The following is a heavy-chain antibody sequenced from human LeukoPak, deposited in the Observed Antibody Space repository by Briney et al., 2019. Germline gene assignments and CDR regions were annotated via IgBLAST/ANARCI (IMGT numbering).Heavy chain of an antibody. Sequence: GGSLRLSCAASGFTLRIYSVNWVRQAPGKGREGVSSISSSSSYIHFADSVKGRFTISRDNAKNSLYLQMNSLRAEDTAVYYCARALGGLQSAVDYWGHGALVTVSS. D-gene: IGHD3-16*01. CDR2: ISSSSSYI. CDR1: GFTLRIYS. CDR3: ARALGGLQSAVDY. J-gene: IGHJ4*01. V-gene: IGHV3-21*01.